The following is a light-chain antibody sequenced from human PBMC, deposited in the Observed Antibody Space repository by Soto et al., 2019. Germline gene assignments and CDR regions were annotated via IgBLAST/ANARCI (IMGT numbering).Light chain of an antibody. J-gene: IGKJ2*01. CDR2: KAS. V-gene: IGKV1-5*03. Sequence: DIQMTQSPSTLSASVGDRVTITCRASQSISSWLAWYQQKPGKAPKLLIYKASILESGVPSRFGVSGSGTEFTLTISSLLPDDFATYYCQHYNSYSNTFGQGTKLEIK. CDR1: QSISSW. CDR3: QHYNSYSNT.